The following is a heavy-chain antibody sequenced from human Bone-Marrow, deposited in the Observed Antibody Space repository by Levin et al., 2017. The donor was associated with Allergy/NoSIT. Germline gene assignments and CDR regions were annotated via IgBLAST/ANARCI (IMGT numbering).Heavy chain of an antibody. CDR2: IGTAGDT. J-gene: IGHJ4*02. V-gene: IGHV3-13*01. CDR3: ARDGNYYDSSGYYSLSYY. CDR1: GFTFSSYD. Sequence: ASVKVSCAASGFTFSSYDMHWVRQATGKGLEWVSAIGTAGDTYYPGSVKGRFTISRENAKNSLYLQMNSLRAGDTAVYYCARDGNYYDSSGYYSLSYYWGQGTLVTVSS. D-gene: IGHD3-22*01.